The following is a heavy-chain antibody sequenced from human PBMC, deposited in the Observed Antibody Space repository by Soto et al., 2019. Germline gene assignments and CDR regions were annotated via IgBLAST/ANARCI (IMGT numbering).Heavy chain of an antibody. J-gene: IGHJ4*02. V-gene: IGHV3-15*07. Sequence: PGGSLRLSCAASGFTFSNAWMNWVRQAPGKGLEWVGRIKSKTDGGTTDYAAPVKGRFTISRDDSKNTLYLQMNSLKTEDTAVYYCTTDASLYYYDSSGYYPIDYWGQGTLVTVSS. CDR1: GFTFSNAW. CDR3: TTDASLYYYDSSGYYPIDY. CDR2: IKSKTDGGTT. D-gene: IGHD3-22*01.